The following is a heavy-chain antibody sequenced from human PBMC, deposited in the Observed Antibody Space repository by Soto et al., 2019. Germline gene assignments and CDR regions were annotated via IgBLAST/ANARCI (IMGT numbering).Heavy chain of an antibody. D-gene: IGHD5-12*01. CDR1: GYTYTNYD. CDR3: ARIGYIGNFGLDV. Sequence: GASVKVSCKASGYTYTNYDVAWVRRAPGQGLQWMGWTSISKGKTYYEQSFQGRVTMTTDTVTTTGYMEVRSLRSDDTAIYYCARIGYIGNFGLDVWGQGTTVTVSS. V-gene: IGHV1-18*01. CDR2: TSISKGKT. J-gene: IGHJ6*02.